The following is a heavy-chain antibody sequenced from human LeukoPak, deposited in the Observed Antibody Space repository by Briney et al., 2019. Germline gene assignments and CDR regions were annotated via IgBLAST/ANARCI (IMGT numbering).Heavy chain of an antibody. J-gene: IGHJ6*03. CDR1: GGFISSYY. V-gene: IGHV4-4*07. Sequence: SETLSLTCTVSGGFISSYYWSWIRQPAGKGLEWIGRIYTSENTNYNPALKSRVTISVDTSKNQFSLKLSSVTAADTAVYYCARSRLLGRGYCSSTSCSDYYYYYMDVWGKGTTVTVSS. CDR2: IYTSENT. D-gene: IGHD2-2*01. CDR3: ARSRLLGRGYCSSTSCSDYYYYYMDV.